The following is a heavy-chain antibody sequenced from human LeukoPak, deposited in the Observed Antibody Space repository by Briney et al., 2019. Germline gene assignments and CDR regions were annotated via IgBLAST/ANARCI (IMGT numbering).Heavy chain of an antibody. CDR2: FYYSGST. D-gene: IGHD1-26*01. V-gene: IGHV4-59*01. J-gene: IGHJ4*02. CDR1: GGSFSTYY. CDR3: ARGQGGNYYLNYFDY. Sequence: SETLSLTCTITGGSFSTYYWSWIRQPPGKGLEWIGHFYYSGSTNYNPSLKSRVTISVDTSRNQFSLKLTSVTAADTAVYYCARGQGGNYYLNYFDYWGQGALVTVSS.